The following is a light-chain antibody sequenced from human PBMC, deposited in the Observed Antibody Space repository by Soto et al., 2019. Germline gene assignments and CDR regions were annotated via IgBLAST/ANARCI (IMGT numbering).Light chain of an antibody. J-gene: IGKJ4*01. CDR3: QQYGSSPLT. Sequence: EIVLTQSPGTLSLSPGERATLSCRASQSVSSSYLAWYQQKPGQAPRLLIYGASSRATGIPDRFSGSGSGTDFTLTINRLEPEDCAVYYCQQYGSSPLTFGGGTKVEIK. CDR1: QSVSSSY. V-gene: IGKV3-20*01. CDR2: GAS.